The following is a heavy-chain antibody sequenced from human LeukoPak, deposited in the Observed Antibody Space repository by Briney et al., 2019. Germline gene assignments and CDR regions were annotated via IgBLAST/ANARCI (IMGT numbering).Heavy chain of an antibody. CDR1: GFXFSSYG. J-gene: IGHJ5*02. D-gene: IGHD2-15*01. Sequence: GGSLRLSCAASGFXFSSYGLHWVRQAPGKGLEWVAVISYDGSNKYYADSVKGRFTISRDNSKNTLYLQMNSLRAEDTAVYYCAKRVTGDKGSGHNWFDPWGQGTLVTVSS. CDR2: ISYDGSNK. CDR3: AKRVTGDKGSGHNWFDP. V-gene: IGHV3-30*18.